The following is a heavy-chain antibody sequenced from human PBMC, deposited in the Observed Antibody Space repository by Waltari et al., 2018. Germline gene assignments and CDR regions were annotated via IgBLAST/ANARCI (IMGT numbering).Heavy chain of an antibody. CDR3: ATYIGASVGTAAFDV. Sequence: QLQLQESGPRLVRPSETLSLICRVSGISITSNRHYWAWIRQSPGQGLEWIGNVSYSVTTYVSPSLKSRVSVSRDTSKNQVSLIFGSVTAADMAVYYCATYIGASVGTAAFDVWGQGTMVTVSS. CDR2: VSYSVTT. V-gene: IGHV4-39*01. CDR1: GISITSNRHY. D-gene: IGHD5-12*01. J-gene: IGHJ3*01.